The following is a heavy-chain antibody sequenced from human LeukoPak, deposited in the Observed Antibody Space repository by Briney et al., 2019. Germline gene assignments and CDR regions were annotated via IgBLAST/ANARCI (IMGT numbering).Heavy chain of an antibody. J-gene: IGHJ4*02. D-gene: IGHD5-12*01. CDR1: GGSISSGGYY. V-gene: IGHV4-31*03. CDR2: IYYSGST. Sequence: SETLSLTCTVSGGSISSGGYYWSWIRQHPGKGLEWIGYIYYSGSTYYNPSLKSRVTISVDTSKNQFSPKLSSVTAADTAVYYCARGPYSGYDSFDYWGQGTLVTVSS. CDR3: ARGPYSGYDSFDY.